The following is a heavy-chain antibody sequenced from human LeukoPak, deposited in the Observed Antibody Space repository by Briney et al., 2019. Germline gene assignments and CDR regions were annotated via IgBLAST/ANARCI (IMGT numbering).Heavy chain of an antibody. CDR2: MYYSGST. V-gene: IGHV4-39*01. CDR3: ARQYYDNTGYYYFDY. Sequence: SETLSLTCTVSGGAITGSTYYWGWIRQPPGKGLEWIGGMYYSGSTYYKPSLKSRVTISADTSKNQFSLELSSVTAADTAVYYCARQYYDNTGYYYFDYWGQGILVTVSS. CDR1: GGAITGSTYY. D-gene: IGHD3-22*01. J-gene: IGHJ4*02.